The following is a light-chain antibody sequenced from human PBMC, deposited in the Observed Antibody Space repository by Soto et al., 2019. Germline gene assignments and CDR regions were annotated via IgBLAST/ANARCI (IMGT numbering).Light chain of an antibody. CDR3: GSYASATLI. V-gene: IGLV2-14*01. Sequence: QSVLTQPASVSGSPGQSITISCTGTSSEIGSYDYVSWFQQYPGKAPTLLIYEVTFRPSGVSSRFSGSKSGNTASLTISGLQTEDEADYYCGSYASATLIFGGGTKVTVL. CDR1: SSEIGSYDY. CDR2: EVT. J-gene: IGLJ2*01.